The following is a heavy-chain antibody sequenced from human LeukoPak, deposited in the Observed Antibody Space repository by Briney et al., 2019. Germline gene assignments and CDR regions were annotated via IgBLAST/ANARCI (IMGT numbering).Heavy chain of an antibody. CDR3: ARDFYGPIDAFDI. CDR2: TRNKANSYTT. J-gene: IGHJ3*02. CDR1: GFTFSDHY. Sequence: VQPGGSLRLSCAASGFTFSDHYMDWVRQAPGKGLEWVGRTRNKANSYTTEYAASVKGRFTISRDDSKNSLYLQMNSLKTEDTAVYYCARDFYGPIDAFDIWGQGTMVTVSS. V-gene: IGHV3-72*01. D-gene: IGHD2/OR15-2a*01.